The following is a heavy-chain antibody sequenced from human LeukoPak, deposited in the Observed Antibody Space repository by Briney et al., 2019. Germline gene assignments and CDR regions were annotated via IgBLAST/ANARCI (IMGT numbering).Heavy chain of an antibody. CDR2: INPNNGAT. CDR1: GYTFTGYY. Sequence: ASVNVSCKASGYTFTGYYIHWVRQAPGQGLEWMGWINPNNGATTYAQKFQGRVTMTRDTSISTAYMELSRLRSDDTAVYYCALPPGSGGRPWGQGTLVTVSS. V-gene: IGHV1-2*02. CDR3: ALPPGSGGRP. D-gene: IGHD2-15*01. J-gene: IGHJ5*02.